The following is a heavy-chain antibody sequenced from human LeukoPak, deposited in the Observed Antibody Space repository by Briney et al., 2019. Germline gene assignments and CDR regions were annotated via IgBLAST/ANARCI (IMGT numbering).Heavy chain of an antibody. CDR3: ARDPGITMLREVKEGDY. D-gene: IGHD3-10*01. J-gene: IGHJ4*02. Sequence: GGSLRLSCAASGFTLSSYAMSWVRQAPGKGLEWVSAISGSGGSTYYADSVKGRFTISRDNSKNTLYLQMNSLRAEDTAVYYCARDPGITMLREVKEGDYWGQGTLVTVSS. CDR2: ISGSGGST. CDR1: GFTLSSYA. V-gene: IGHV3-23*01.